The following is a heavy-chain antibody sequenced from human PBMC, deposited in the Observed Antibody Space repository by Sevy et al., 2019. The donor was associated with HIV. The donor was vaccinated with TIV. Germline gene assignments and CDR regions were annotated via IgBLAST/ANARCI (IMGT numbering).Heavy chain of an antibody. J-gene: IGHJ3*02. CDR1: GYIFSDYN. CDR3: VREDNNAPRTLKSFDI. Sequence: ASVKVSCKTTGYIFSDYNMHCVRQAPGQGLEWMALINPNSGVTIYPQKFRSRVSLTRDTSMSTASMELSALTSDDTTVYYCVREDNNAPRTLKSFDIWGQGTMVTVSS. CDR2: INPNSGVT. V-gene: IGHV1-2*06. D-gene: IGHD1-20*01.